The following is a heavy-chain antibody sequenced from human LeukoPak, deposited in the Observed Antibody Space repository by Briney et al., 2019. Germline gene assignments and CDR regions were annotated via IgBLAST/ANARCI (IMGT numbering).Heavy chain of an antibody. D-gene: IGHD3-10*01. CDR2: ISSSGSTI. V-gene: IGHV3-11*01. CDR3: ARDELYYYGSGSYYKRPPSFDY. J-gene: IGHJ4*02. CDR1: GFTFSDYY. Sequence: GGSLTLSCAASGFTFSDYYMSWIRQAPGKGLEWVSYISSSGSTIYYADSVKGRFTISRDNAKNSLYLQMNSLRAEDTAVYYCARDELYYYGSGSYYKRPPSFDYWGQGTLVTASS.